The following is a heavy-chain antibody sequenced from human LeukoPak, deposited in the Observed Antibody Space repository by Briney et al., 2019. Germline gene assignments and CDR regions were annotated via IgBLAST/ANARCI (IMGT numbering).Heavy chain of an antibody. CDR3: AGGPYYYHMDV. V-gene: IGHV4-59*13. J-gene: IGHJ6*03. Sequence: SETLSLTCTVSGSPISSYYWSWIRQPPGKGLEWIGCIYYSVSTNYNPSLKSRVTISVDTSANQFSLKLNSVTAADTAVYYCAGGPYYYHMDVWGKGTTVTVSS. CDR1: GSPISSYY. CDR2: IYYSVST.